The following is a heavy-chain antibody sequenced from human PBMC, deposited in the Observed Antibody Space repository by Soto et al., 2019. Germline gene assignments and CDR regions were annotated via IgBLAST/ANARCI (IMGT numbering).Heavy chain of an antibody. V-gene: IGHV1-3*01. Sequence: ASVKVSCKASGYTFTSYAMHWVRQAPGQRLEWMGWINAGNGNTKYSQKFQGRVTMTTDTSTSTAYMELRSLRSGDTAVYYCARNVNIGAFDIWGQGTMVTVSS. CDR1: GYTFTSYA. CDR3: ARNVNIGAFDI. D-gene: IGHD2-15*01. J-gene: IGHJ3*02. CDR2: INAGNGNT.